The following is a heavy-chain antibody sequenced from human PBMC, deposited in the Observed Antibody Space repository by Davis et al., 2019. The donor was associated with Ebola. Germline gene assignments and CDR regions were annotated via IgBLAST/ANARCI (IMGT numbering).Heavy chain of an antibody. J-gene: IGHJ3*01. CDR2: IYYSGNT. V-gene: IGHV4-31*03. Sequence: SETLSLTCTVSGGSINSGDYYWSWIRQHPGKGLEWIGYIYYSGNTHYNPSLKSRVTMSVDTSKNQFSLRLRSVTAADTAVYYCAREGFTMIGPHLWGQGTMVTVSS. CDR3: AREGFTMIGPHL. D-gene: IGHD3-22*01. CDR1: GGSINSGDYY.